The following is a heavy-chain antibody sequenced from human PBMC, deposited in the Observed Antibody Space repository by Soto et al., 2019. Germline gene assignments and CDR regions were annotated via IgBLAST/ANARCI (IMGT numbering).Heavy chain of an antibody. D-gene: IGHD3-3*01. CDR1: GFTFSSYE. Sequence: GGSLRLSCAASGFTFSSYEMNWVRQAPGKGLEWVSYISSSGSTIYYADSVKGRFTISRDNDKNSLYLQMNSPRAEDTAVYYCARYYDFWSGYHYYYYYGMDVWGQGTTVTVS. CDR2: ISSSGSTI. CDR3: ARYYDFWSGYHYYYYYGMDV. J-gene: IGHJ6*02. V-gene: IGHV3-48*03.